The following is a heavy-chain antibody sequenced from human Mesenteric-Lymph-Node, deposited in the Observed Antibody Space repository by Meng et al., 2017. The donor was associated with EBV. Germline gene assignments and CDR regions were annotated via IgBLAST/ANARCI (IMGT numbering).Heavy chain of an antibody. D-gene: IGHD6-19*01. J-gene: IGHJ4*02. CDR3: AREGSSGWYPDY. CDR2: IWYDGSHK. V-gene: IGHV3-33*01. Sequence: QAPLVESGGGVVQPGRVLTLSCAASGFTFSTDGMHWVRQAPGKGLEWVAVIWYDGSHKYYADSVKGRFTISRDNSKNTLYLQMNSLRGEDTAVYYCAREGSSGWYPDYWGQGTLVTVSS. CDR1: GFTFSTDG.